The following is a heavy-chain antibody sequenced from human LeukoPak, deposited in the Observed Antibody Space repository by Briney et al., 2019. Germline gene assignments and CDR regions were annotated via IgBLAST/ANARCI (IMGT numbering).Heavy chain of an antibody. V-gene: IGHV3-33*01. Sequence: GGSLRLSCAASGFTFSSYGMQWVRQAPGKGREWVAVICYDTTNKYYGHSVMALFTTSRDNSKNPLYLQMNSLRVEDTAVYYCAREMYDGFDIWGQGTMVTVSS. CDR3: AREMYDGFDI. CDR2: ICYDTTNK. J-gene: IGHJ3*02. CDR1: GFTFSSYG.